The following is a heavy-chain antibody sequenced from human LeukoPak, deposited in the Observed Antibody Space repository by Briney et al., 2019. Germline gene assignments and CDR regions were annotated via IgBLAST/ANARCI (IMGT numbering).Heavy chain of an antibody. J-gene: IGHJ3*02. V-gene: IGHV4-59*01. CDR1: GGSISSYY. CDR2: IYYSGST. D-gene: IGHD3-22*01. Sequence: PSETLSLTCTVSGGSISSYYWSWIRQPPGKGLEWIGYIYYSGSTNYNPSLKSRVTISVDTSKNQFSLKLSSVTAADTAVYYCARATGGGLYYYDSSGYFYAFDIWGQGTMATVSS. CDR3: ARATGGGLYYYDSSGYFYAFDI.